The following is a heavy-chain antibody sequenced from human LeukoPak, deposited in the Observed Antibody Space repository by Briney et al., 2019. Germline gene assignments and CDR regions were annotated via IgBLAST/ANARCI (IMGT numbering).Heavy chain of an antibody. V-gene: IGHV3-49*04. J-gene: IGHJ4*02. CDR2: IRSKAYGGTT. CDR1: GFTFGDYA. CDR3: AKEGLNIATRDFFDS. Sequence: PGGSLRLSCTASGFTFGDYAMSWVRQAPGKGLEWVGFIRSKAYGGTTEYAASVKGRFTISRDDSKSIAYLQMNSLRAEDTAVYYCAKEGLNIATRDFFDSWGQGTLVTVSS. D-gene: IGHD6-6*01.